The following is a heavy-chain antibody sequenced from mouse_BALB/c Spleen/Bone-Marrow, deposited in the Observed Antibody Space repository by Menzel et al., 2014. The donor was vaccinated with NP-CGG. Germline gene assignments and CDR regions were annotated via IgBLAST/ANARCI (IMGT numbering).Heavy chain of an antibody. J-gene: IGHJ2*01. CDR1: GFDFSRYW. Sequence: EVKLVESGSGLVQPGGSLKLSCAASGFDFSRYWMSWVRQAPGKGLERIGEINPDSSTINYTPSLKDKFIISRDNAKNTRYLQMSKVRSEYTALYYCARLAYYGSSDYWGQGTTLTVSS. V-gene: IGHV4-1*02. D-gene: IGHD1-1*01. CDR3: ARLAYYGSSDY. CDR2: INPDSSTI.